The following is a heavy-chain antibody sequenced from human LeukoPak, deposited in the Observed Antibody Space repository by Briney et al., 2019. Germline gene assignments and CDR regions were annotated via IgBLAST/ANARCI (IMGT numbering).Heavy chain of an antibody. J-gene: IGHJ3*02. V-gene: IGHV1-2*02. CDR1: GYTFTGYY. D-gene: IGHD2-15*01. CDR2: INPNSGGT. CDR3: ARYCSGGSCYLDAFDI. Sequence: ASVKVSCKASGYTFTGYYMHWVRPAPGQGLEWMGWINPNSGGTNYAQKFQGRVTMTRDTSISTAYMELSRLRSDDTAVYYCARYCSGGSCYLDAFDIWGQGTMVTVSS.